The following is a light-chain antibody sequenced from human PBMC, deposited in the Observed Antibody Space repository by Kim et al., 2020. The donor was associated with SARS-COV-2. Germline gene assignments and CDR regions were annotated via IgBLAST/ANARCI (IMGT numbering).Light chain of an antibody. CDR3: QQSHTTPLLT. J-gene: IGKJ4*01. CDR1: QGISTY. Sequence: SVGDRVTIACRARQGISTYFNWYQQKAGKAPKLLIYAASSVQSGVPSRFSGSGSGTDFTLTISSLQPEDFATYYCQQSHTTPLLTFGGGTKVDIK. CDR2: AAS. V-gene: IGKV1-39*01.